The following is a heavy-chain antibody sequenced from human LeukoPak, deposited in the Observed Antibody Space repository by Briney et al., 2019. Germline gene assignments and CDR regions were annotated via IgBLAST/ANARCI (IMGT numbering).Heavy chain of an antibody. J-gene: IGHJ6*03. Sequence: SVKLSCKASGGTFSSYAISWVRQAPGPGLEWMGGIIPIFGTANYAQKFQGRVTITTDESTSTAYLELSSLRSEDPAVYYCARGGYIYGYYYYYMDVWGKGTTVTVSS. D-gene: IGHD5-18*01. V-gene: IGHV1-69*05. CDR3: ARGGYIYGYYYYYMDV. CDR1: GGTFSSYA. CDR2: IIPIFGTA.